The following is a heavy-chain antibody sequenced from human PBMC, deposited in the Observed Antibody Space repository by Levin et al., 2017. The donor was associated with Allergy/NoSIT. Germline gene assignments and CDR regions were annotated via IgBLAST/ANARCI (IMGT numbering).Heavy chain of an antibody. Sequence: ETLSLTCAASGFTFSRYSMNWVRQAPGKGLEWISYINYSGSDKYYADSVKGRFTISRDNARNSLYVEMNSLRDEDTAVYYCGRGSGSYYMVDYWGQGTLVTVSS. CDR2: INYSGSDK. CDR1: GFTFSRYS. V-gene: IGHV3-48*02. D-gene: IGHD5-12*01. CDR3: GRGSGSYYMVDY. J-gene: IGHJ4*02.